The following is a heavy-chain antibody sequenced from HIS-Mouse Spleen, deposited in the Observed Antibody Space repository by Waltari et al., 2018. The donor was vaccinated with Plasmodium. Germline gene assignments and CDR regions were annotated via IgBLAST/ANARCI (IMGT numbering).Heavy chain of an antibody. V-gene: IGHV4-39*07. Sequence: QLQLQESGPGLVKPSETLSLTCTVSGGSISSSSYYWGWIRQPPGKGLEWIGSIYYSGITYYNPTIKSRVTISVDTSKNQFSLKLSSVTAADTAVYYCARDRITGTSYFDYWGQGTLVTVSS. CDR3: ARDRITGTSYFDY. CDR1: GGSISSSSYY. J-gene: IGHJ4*02. CDR2: IYYSGIT. D-gene: IGHD1-7*01.